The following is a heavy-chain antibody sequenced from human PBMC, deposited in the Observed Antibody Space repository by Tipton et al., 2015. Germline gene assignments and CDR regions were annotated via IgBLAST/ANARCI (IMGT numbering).Heavy chain of an antibody. V-gene: IGHV3-33*01. CDR3: AREVRDYPQFSLPH. D-gene: IGHD4/OR15-4a*01. Sequence: SLRLSCAASGFTFSPYGMHWVRQAPGKGLEWVAVIWYDGSNKYYADSVKGRFTISRDNSKNTLYLQMNSLSAEDTAVYYCAREVRDYPQFSLPHWGQGTLVTVSS. CDR2: IWYDGSNK. CDR1: GFTFSPYG. J-gene: IGHJ4*02.